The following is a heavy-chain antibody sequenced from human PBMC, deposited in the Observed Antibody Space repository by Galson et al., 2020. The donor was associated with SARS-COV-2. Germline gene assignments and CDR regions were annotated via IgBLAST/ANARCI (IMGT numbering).Heavy chain of an antibody. D-gene: IGHD3-3*01. Sequence: TGGSLRLSCAASGFTFSSYWMSWVRQAPGKGREWVASIKQDGSEKYYVDSVKGRFTISRDNAKNSLYLQMNSLRAEDTAVYYCATYPGRFLEWLSPPHYYYGMDVWGQGTTVTVSS. CDR1: GFTFSSYW. CDR3: ATYPGRFLEWLSPPHYYYGMDV. V-gene: IGHV3-7*01. J-gene: IGHJ6*02. CDR2: IKQDGSEK.